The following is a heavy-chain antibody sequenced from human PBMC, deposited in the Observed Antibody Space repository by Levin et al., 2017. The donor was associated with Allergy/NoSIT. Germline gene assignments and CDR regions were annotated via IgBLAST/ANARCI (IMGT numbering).Heavy chain of an antibody. J-gene: IGHJ4*02. CDR1: GFSFSTLA. V-gene: IGHV3-23*01. Sequence: LSLTCAASGFSFSTLAMSWVRQPPGKGLEWVSTLSSGGTTAYFADSVKGRFTISRDNSKNTLYLEMNSPRAEDTAVYFCSNGKSDSGYLSHDYWGQGTLVTVSS. CDR3: SNGKSDSGYLSHDY. CDR2: LSSGGTTA. D-gene: IGHD3-16*02.